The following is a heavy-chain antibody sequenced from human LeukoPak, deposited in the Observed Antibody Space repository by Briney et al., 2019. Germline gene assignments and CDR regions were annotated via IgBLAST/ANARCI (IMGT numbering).Heavy chain of an antibody. Sequence: GGSLRLSCAASGFTFSSYAMHWVRQAPGKGLGWVAVISYDGSNKCYADSVKGRFTISRDNSKNTLYLQMNSLRAEDTAVYYCARDRYSYGPGWYFDLWGRGTLVTVSS. CDR2: ISYDGSNK. J-gene: IGHJ2*01. CDR1: GFTFSSYA. V-gene: IGHV3-30-3*01. CDR3: ARDRYSYGPGWYFDL. D-gene: IGHD5-18*01.